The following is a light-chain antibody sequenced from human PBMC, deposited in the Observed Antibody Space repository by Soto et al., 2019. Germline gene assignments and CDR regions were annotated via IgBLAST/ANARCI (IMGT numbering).Light chain of an antibody. CDR3: QQYNSYPFT. Sequence: DIQMTQSPSTLSASVGDRVTITCRASQSISSWLAWYQQKPGKAPKLLIYDASSLESGVPSRFSGSGPGTEFTRPVSSLQPDDFATYYCQQYNSYPFTFGPGTKVDIK. V-gene: IGKV1-5*01. CDR2: DAS. J-gene: IGKJ3*01. CDR1: QSISSW.